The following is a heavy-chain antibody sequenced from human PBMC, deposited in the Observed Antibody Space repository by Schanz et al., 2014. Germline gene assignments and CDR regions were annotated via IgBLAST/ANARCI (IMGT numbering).Heavy chain of an antibody. Sequence: QVQLVDSGGGLVKPGGSLRLSCAASGFTFSDYYMTWIRQAPGKGLEWVSDISDSGDSTHYADSVKGRFTISRDTSKNTLYLLLNSLRAEDTAVYYCAKDGRLPYYGTGSDFDYWGQGTLVAVSS. V-gene: IGHV3-11*06. CDR2: ISDSGDST. CDR3: AKDGRLPYYGTGSDFDY. J-gene: IGHJ4*02. CDR1: GFTFSDYY. D-gene: IGHD3-22*01.